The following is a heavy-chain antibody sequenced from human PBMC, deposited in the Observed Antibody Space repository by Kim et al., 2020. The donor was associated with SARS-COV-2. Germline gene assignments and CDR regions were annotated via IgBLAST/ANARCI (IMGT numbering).Heavy chain of an antibody. CDR1: GFTFSNAG. Sequence: GGSLRLSCAASGFTFSNAGMSWVRQAPGKGLEWVGRIKSKTDGGTTDYAAPVKGSFTISRYDSKNTLYLQMNSVKTEDTAVYYCTTGGVPNIAVAGIGDYWCQGTLVTVSS. V-gene: IGHV3-15*01. CDR2: IKSKTDGGTT. J-gene: IGHJ4*02. D-gene: IGHD6-19*01. CDR3: TTGGVPNIAVAGIGDY.